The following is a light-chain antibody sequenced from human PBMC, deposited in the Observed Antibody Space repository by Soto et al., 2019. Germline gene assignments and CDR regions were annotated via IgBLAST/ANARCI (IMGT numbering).Light chain of an antibody. CDR1: QGLSSW. V-gene: IGKV1-12*01. CDR3: QQTTNFHLT. CDR2: AAS. Sequence: DIQMTQSPSFVSASVGDRVTINCRASQGLSSWLAWYQHKPGRDPKLLIHAASSWESGVPSRFSGSRSGTDSTLTISSLHPEDFATYYFQQTTNFHLTFCGGTKVEIK. J-gene: IGKJ4*01.